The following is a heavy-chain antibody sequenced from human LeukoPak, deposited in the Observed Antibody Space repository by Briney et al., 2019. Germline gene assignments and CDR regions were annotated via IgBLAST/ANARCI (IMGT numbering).Heavy chain of an antibody. J-gene: IGHJ6*03. CDR1: GFTFSSYA. CDR3: ARKGIGSSRYQNMDV. CDR2: ISIDGGRT. D-gene: IGHD6-25*01. V-gene: IGHV3-23*01. Sequence: PGGSLRLSCAAPGFTFSSYAMSWVRQAPGKGPEWVSTISIDGGRTYYADSVKGRFTVSRDTSKNTLYLQINSLRAEDTAIYYCARKGIGSSRYQNMDVWGKGTTVTVSS.